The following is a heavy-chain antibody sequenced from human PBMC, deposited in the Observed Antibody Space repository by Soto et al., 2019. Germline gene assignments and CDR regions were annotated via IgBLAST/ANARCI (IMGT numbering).Heavy chain of an antibody. CDR3: VKGSASVRPYFFDY. CDR1: GFPLSRYG. J-gene: IGHJ4*02. D-gene: IGHD2-15*01. CDR2: ISGGGSST. Sequence: GGVPRHSRAGSGFPLSRYGLHLGPQAPGKGLEWVSAISGGGSSTYYADSVKGRFTVSRDNSKNTLYLQMNSLRAEDTAVYYCVKGSASVRPYFFDYWGQRSLVTVSS. V-gene: IGHV3-23*01.